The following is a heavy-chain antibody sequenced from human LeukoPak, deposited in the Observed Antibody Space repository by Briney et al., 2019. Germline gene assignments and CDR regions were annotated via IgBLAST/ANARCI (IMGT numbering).Heavy chain of an antibody. V-gene: IGHV4-34*01. CDR1: GGSFSGYY. D-gene: IGHD3-22*01. CDR3: ARSGITMIVGPSAFDI. CDR2: INHSGST. J-gene: IGHJ3*02. Sequence: SETLSLTCAVYGGSFSGYYWSWIRQPPGKGLEWIGKINHSGSTNYNPSLKSRVTISVDTSKNQFSLKLSSVTAADTAVYYCARSGITMIVGPSAFDIWGQGTMVTVSS.